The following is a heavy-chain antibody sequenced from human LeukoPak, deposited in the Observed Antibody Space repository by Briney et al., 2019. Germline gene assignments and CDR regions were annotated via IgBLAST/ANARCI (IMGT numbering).Heavy chain of an antibody. D-gene: IGHD2-8*02. CDR1: GFTFSSYW. CDR2: IKQDGSEK. Sequence: GGSLRLSCAASGFTFSSYWMSWVRQAPGKGLEWLANIKQDGSEKYYVDSVKGRFTISRDNAKNSLYLQLNSLRAEDTAVYYCARDGGSYCTGNLCYKDGFFDYWGQGVLVTVSS. CDR3: ARDGGSYCTGNLCYKDGFFDY. V-gene: IGHV3-7*01. J-gene: IGHJ4*02.